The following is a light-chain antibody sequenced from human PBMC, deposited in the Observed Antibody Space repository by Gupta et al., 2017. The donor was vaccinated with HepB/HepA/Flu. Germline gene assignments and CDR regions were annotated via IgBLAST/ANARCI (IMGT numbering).Light chain of an antibody. CDR2: ENR. J-gene: IGLJ3*02. Sequence: CSGTNYNIGNNYVSWYQQVPGTAPRLLIYENRTRPSVISDRFSASKSGSTATLVITGLQTGDEADYDCGTWDSSLNAGVFGGGTMLTV. V-gene: IGLV1-51*02. CDR3: GTWDSSLNAGV. CDR1: NYNIGNNY.